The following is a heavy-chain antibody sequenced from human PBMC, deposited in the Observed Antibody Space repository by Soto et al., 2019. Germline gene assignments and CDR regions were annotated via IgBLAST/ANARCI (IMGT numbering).Heavy chain of an antibody. Sequence: QVQLVESGGGVVQPGRSLRLSCAASGFTFSSYAMHWVRQAPGKGLEWVAVISYDGSNKYYADSVKGRFTISRDNSKNTLYLQMNSVRAEDTAVYYCARDGYCSGGSCYPDEYYFDYWGQGSLVTVSS. V-gene: IGHV3-30-3*01. J-gene: IGHJ4*02. D-gene: IGHD2-15*01. CDR1: GFTFSSYA. CDR2: ISYDGSNK. CDR3: ARDGYCSGGSCYPDEYYFDY.